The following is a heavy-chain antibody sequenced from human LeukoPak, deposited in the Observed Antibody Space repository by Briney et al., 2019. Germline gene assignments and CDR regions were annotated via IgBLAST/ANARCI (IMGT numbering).Heavy chain of an antibody. CDR3: ARLGGIVGATYFHY. D-gene: IGHD1-26*01. J-gene: IGHJ4*02. V-gene: IGHV4-39*01. CDR2: MYYSGST. Sequence: SETLSLTCTVSGGSISSSSYYWGWIRQPPGKGMEWIGSMYYSGSTHYNPSLKSRVTISVDTSKNQFSLKLSSVTAADTAVYYCARLGGIVGATYFHYWGQGTLVTVSS. CDR1: GGSISSSSYY.